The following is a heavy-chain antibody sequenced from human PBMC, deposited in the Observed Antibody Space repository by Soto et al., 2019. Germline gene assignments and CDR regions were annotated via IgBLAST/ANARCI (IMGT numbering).Heavy chain of an antibody. V-gene: IGHV3-30*14. Sequence: QVKLVESGGGVVQPGRSLRLSCAASGFTFSSYAMHWVRQAPGKGLEWVAVISYDGSNKYYADSVKGRFTISRDNAKNTLYLQINSLRAEETAVYYCASGGWLLGYYYGMDVLGQVTTVTVSS. CDR3: ASGGWLLGYYYGMDV. J-gene: IGHJ6*02. CDR2: ISYDGSNK. CDR1: GFTFSSYA. D-gene: IGHD3-9*01.